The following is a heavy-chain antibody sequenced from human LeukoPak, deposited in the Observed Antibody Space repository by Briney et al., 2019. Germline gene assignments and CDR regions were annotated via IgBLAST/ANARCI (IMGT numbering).Heavy chain of an antibody. CDR2: INTNTGNP. V-gene: IGHV7-4-1*02. Sequence: ASVKVSCKASGYTFTIYAMNWVRQAPGQGLEWMGWINTNTGNPTYAQGFTGRFVFSLDTSVSTAYLQISSLKAEDTAVYYCAREGAHDYVWGSYRVHFDYWGQGTLVTVSS. D-gene: IGHD3-16*02. CDR1: GYTFTIYA. J-gene: IGHJ4*02. CDR3: AREGAHDYVWGSYRVHFDY.